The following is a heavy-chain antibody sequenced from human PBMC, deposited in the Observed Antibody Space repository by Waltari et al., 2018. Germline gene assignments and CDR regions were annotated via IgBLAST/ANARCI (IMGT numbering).Heavy chain of an antibody. J-gene: IGHJ4*02. CDR1: GYKFTDYY. CDR3: ARDRRVYGSGNYYDLDN. CDR2: INPRTAGI. D-gene: IGHD3-10*01. Sequence: QVQLVQSGAEVKKPGASVTVSCKASGYKFTDYYIHWVRQAPGQGLEWMGWINPRTAGINYAESFQSRVTMSRDTSISTVYMDLNSLISDDTAVYYCARDRRVYGSGNYYDLDNWGQGTLVTVSS. V-gene: IGHV1-2*02.